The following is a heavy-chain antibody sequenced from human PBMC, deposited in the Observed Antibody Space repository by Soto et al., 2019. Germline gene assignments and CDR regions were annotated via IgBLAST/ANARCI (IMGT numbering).Heavy chain of an antibody. CDR2: IYYSGST. V-gene: IGHV4-59*08. CDR3: ARHFGRADAFDI. D-gene: IGHD3-3*01. CDR1: GGSISSYY. Sequence: SETLSLTCTVSGGSISSYYWSWIRQPPGKGLEWIGYIYYSGSTNYNPSLKSRVTISVDTSKNQFSLKLSSVTAADTAVYYCARHFGRADAFDIWGQGTMVTVSS. J-gene: IGHJ3*02.